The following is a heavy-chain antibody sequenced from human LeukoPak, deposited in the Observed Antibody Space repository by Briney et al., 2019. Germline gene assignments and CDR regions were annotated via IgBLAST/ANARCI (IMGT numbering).Heavy chain of an antibody. D-gene: IGHD1-26*01. CDR2: IVPIFGAA. CDR1: GDTFSSYG. CDR3: ARDVVGATSLGRDY. J-gene: IGHJ4*02. Sequence: SVKVSCKASGDTFSSYGINWVRQAPGQGLEWMGGIVPIFGAANYAQKFQGRVTITADESTSTAYMELSSLRSEDTAVYYCARDVVGATSLGRDYWGQGTLVTVSS. V-gene: IGHV1-69*13.